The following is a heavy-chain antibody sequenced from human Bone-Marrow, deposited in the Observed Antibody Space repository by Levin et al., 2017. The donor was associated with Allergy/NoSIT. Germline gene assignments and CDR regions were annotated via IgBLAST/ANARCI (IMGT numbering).Heavy chain of an antibody. CDR2: SRNKANSYTT. Sequence: GGSLRLSCAASGFTLSDHYMDWVRQAPGKGLEWVGRSRNKANSYTTEYAASVEGRFTISRDDSKNSLYLQMNSLKTEDTAVYYCAPLGYCSGVTCRDVLDIWGQGTMVTVSS. D-gene: IGHD2-15*01. CDR3: APLGYCSGVTCRDVLDI. V-gene: IGHV3-72*01. J-gene: IGHJ3*02. CDR1: GFTLSDHY.